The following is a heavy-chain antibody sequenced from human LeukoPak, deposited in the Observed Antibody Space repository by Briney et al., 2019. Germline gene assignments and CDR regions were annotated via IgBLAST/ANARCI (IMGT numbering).Heavy chain of an antibody. V-gene: IGHV3-7*05. CDR1: GFTFSNYW. Sequence: TGGSLRLSCAASGFTFSNYWLNWVRQAPGKGLEWVANIKQDGSEKYYVDSVKGRFTISRDNAKNLLYLQMNSLRAEDTAVYYCARELVQHLDPWGQGTLVTVSS. D-gene: IGHD6-13*01. CDR2: IKQDGSEK. J-gene: IGHJ5*02. CDR3: ARELVQHLDP.